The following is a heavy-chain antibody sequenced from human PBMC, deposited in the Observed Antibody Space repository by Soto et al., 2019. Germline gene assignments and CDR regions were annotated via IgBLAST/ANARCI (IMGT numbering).Heavy chain of an antibody. D-gene: IGHD3-9*01. J-gene: IGHJ4*02. CDR3: ARPPGYISDWYYFDL. V-gene: IGHV1-2*02. CDR1: GYTFIDYY. CDR2: ISPKSGAT. Sequence: ASVKVSCKASGYTFIDYYMHWVRQAPGQGFEWLARISPKSGATNYAQTFQGRVTMTWDTSLNTAYMELSSLISEDTAVYYCARPPGYISDWYYFDLWGQGTLVTV.